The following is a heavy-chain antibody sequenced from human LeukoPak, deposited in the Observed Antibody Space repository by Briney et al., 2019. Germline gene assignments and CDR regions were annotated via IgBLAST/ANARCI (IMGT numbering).Heavy chain of an antibody. Sequence: SETLSLTCTVSGASIWSQYWSWVRQAPGKGLESVGYSYYRGTTNYNPSLEGRVTTSLDTTKNQFSLKLTSVTAADTAVYYCARLGYCTGNSCSGTWFDPWGQGTLVIVSS. D-gene: IGHD2-8*02. CDR1: GASIWSQY. CDR2: SYYRGTT. CDR3: ARLGYCTGNSCSGTWFDP. V-gene: IGHV4-59*11. J-gene: IGHJ5*02.